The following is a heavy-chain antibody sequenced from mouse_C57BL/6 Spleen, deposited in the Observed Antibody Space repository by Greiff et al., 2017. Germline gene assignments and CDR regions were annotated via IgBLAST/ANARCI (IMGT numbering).Heavy chain of an antibody. V-gene: IGHV1-19*01. J-gene: IGHJ1*03. D-gene: IGHD1-1*01. Sequence: VQLQQSGPVLVKPGASVKMSCKASGYTFTDYYMNWVKQSHGKSLEWIGVINPYNGGTSYNQKFKGKATLTVDKSSSTAYMELNSLTSEDSAVYYCARENYYGSSSYWYFDGWGTGTTVTVSS. CDR3: ARENYYGSSSYWYFDG. CDR1: GYTFTDYY. CDR2: INPYNGGT.